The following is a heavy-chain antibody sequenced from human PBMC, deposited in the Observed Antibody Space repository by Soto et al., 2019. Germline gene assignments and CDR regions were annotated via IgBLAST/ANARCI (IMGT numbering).Heavy chain of an antibody. CDR3: ARDFTIYSGSDPSRFDP. CDR1: GGTFSSYA. J-gene: IGHJ5*02. D-gene: IGHD3-10*01. V-gene: IGHV1-69*01. Sequence: QVQLVQSGAEVKKPGSSVKVSCKASGGTFSSYAISWVRQAPGQGLEWMGGIIPIFGTANYAQTFQGRVTITADESTSTAYMELSSLRSEDTAVYYCARDFTIYSGSDPSRFDPGGQGTLVTV. CDR2: IIPIFGTA.